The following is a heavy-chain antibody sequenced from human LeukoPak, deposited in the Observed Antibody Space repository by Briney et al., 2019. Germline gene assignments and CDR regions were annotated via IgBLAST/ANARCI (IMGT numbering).Heavy chain of an antibody. CDR2: INWNGGST. Sequence: GGSLRLSCAASGFTFDDYGMSWVRQAPGKGLEWVSGINWNGGSTGYADSVKGRFTISRDNAKNSLYLQMNSLRAEDTALYYCARDEGGAQYQLLPHAFDIWGQGTMVTVSS. D-gene: IGHD2-2*01. J-gene: IGHJ3*02. CDR3: ARDEGGAQYQLLPHAFDI. CDR1: GFTFDDYG. V-gene: IGHV3-20*04.